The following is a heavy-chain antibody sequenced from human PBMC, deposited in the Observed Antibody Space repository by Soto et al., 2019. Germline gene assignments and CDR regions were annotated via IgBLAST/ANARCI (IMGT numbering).Heavy chain of an antibody. Sequence: EVQLVESGGGLVQPGGSLRLSCAASGFTFSDYSMNWVRQAPGKGLEWVAYISTTSSTKYYADSVKGRFTISRDNTRNSMYIQMNSMRDEDTAEYYCATQLIRGNGVVHWGQGTLVTVSS. D-gene: IGHD3-10*01. CDR2: ISTTSSTK. J-gene: IGHJ5*02. V-gene: IGHV3-48*02. CDR3: ATQLIRGNGVVH. CDR1: GFTFSDYS.